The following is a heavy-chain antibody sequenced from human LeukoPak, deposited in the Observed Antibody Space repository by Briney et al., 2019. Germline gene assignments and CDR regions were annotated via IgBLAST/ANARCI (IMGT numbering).Heavy chain of an antibody. J-gene: IGHJ4*02. CDR1: GGTFSSYA. V-gene: IGHV1-69*13. D-gene: IGHD3-16*02. CDR3: ARGIYDYVWGSYRFLHFDY. CDR2: IIPIFGTA. Sequence: ASVKVSCKASGGTFSSYAISWVRQAPGQGLEWMGGIIPIFGTANYAQKFQGRVTITADESTSTAYMELSSLRSEDTAVYYCARGIYDYVWGSYRFLHFDYWGQGTLVTVSS.